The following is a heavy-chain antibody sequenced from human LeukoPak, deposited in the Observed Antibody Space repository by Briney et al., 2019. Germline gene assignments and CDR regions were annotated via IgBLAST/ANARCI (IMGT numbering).Heavy chain of an antibody. CDR3: ARDLSAGGRPEGKNTFDI. V-gene: IGHV1-2*04. J-gene: IGHJ3*02. CDR1: GYTFTGYY. Sequence: ASVKVSCKASGYTFTGYYMHWVRQAPGQGLEWMGWINPNSGGTNYAQKFQGWVTMTRDTSISTAYMELSRLRSDDTAVYYCARDLSAGGRPEGKNTFDIWGQGTMVTVSS. CDR2: INPNSGGT. D-gene: IGHD6-13*01.